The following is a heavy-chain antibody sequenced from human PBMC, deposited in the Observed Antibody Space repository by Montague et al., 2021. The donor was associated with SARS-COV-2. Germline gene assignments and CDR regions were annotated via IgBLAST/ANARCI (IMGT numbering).Heavy chain of an antibody. D-gene: IGHD3-22*01. J-gene: IGHJ6*02. CDR1: GGSIDSFY. V-gene: IGHV4-59*01. CDR2: IFHSGRT. CDR3: ARGGYYDNTGYYSDYYYNMDA. Sequence: SETLSLTCTASGGSIDSFYWSWIRRPPGKGLEWIGCIFHSGRTHYNPSLKSRVSMSVDTSKNQVSLRLSSLTAADTAVYYCARGGYYDNTGYYSDYYYNMDAWGQGTTVTVSS.